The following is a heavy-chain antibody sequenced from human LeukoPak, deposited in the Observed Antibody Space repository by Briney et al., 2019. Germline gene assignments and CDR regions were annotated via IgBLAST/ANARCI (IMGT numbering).Heavy chain of an antibody. J-gene: IGHJ4*02. CDR1: GYTFTSYD. CDR3: ARATKNPNYYGSGLGYRPLGY. CDR2: MNPNSGNT. V-gene: IGHV1-8*01. Sequence: ASVKVSCKASGYTFTSYDINWVGQATGQRLEWMGWMNPNSGNTGYAQKFQGRVTMTRNTSISTAYMELSSLRSEDTAVYYCARATKNPNYYGSGLGYRPLGYWGQGTLVTVSS. D-gene: IGHD3-10*01.